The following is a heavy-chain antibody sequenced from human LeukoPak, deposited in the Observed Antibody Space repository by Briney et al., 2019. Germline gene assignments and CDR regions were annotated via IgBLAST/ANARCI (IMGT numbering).Heavy chain of an antibody. CDR1: GFTFNGYW. J-gene: IGHJ4*02. Sequence: AGGSLRLSCAASGFTFNGYWMSWVRQAPGKGLEWVANIKQDGSEKYYVDSVRGRVTISRDNAENSLFLQVNRLRVEDTAVYYCTRDFGRSSYYFDFWGQGTLVTVSS. D-gene: IGHD3-3*01. V-gene: IGHV3-7*01. CDR2: IKQDGSEK. CDR3: TRDFGRSSYYFDF.